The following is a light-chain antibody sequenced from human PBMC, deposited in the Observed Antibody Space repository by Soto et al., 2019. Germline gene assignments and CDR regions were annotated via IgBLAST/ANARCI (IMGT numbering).Light chain of an antibody. V-gene: IGKV3-15*01. CDR2: GAS. CDR3: QQYSSSPS. J-gene: IGKJ5*01. Sequence: EIVLTQSPAPLSVWRAEGANLXWRANKSVSTNLAWYQQKPGQVPSLLIYGASTRASGIPARFSGSGSGTDFTLTIDSLQSEDFAVYYCQQYSSSPSFGQGTRLEI. CDR1: KSVSTN.